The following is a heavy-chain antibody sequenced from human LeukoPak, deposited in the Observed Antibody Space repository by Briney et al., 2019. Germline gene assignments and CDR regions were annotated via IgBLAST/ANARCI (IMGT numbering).Heavy chain of an antibody. CDR3: AKFDGGSGREPFDY. V-gene: IGHV3-23*01. J-gene: IGHJ4*02. Sequence: GGSLRLSCAASGFTFSNYAMSWVRQAPGKGLEWVSAISGSGGDTYYADSVKGRFTISRDNSKSTLYLQMNSLRAEDTAVYYCAKFDGGSGREPFDYWGQGTLVTVSS. CDR1: GFTFSNYA. CDR2: ISGSGGDT. D-gene: IGHD3-10*01.